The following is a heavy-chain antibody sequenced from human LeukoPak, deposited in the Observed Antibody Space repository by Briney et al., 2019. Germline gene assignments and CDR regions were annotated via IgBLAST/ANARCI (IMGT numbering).Heavy chain of an antibody. Sequence: GGSLRLSCAASGFIFSHYTMTWVRQAPGKGLEWVSSINGSGDATRYADSVMGRFTISRDNSKNTVSLQMNSLRAEDTAVYYCAKSDCGSDGCKLLNYWGQGTLVTASS. J-gene: IGHJ4*02. D-gene: IGHD2-21*01. CDR2: INGSGDAT. CDR3: AKSDCGSDGCKLLNY. V-gene: IGHV3-23*01. CDR1: GFIFSHYT.